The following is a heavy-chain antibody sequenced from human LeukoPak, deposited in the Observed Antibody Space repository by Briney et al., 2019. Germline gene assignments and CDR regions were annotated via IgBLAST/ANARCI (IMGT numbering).Heavy chain of an antibody. CDR1: GYRFTSYW. Sequence: GESLKISCKGSGYRFTSYWIGWGRPMPGKGLEWMGIIYPGDSDTRYSPSFQGQVTISADKSISTAYLQWSSLKASDTAMYYCAREHSGYDYGDKNFDYWGQGTLVTVSS. CDR3: AREHSGYDYGDKNFDY. V-gene: IGHV5-51*01. D-gene: IGHD5-12*01. J-gene: IGHJ4*02. CDR2: IYPGDSDT.